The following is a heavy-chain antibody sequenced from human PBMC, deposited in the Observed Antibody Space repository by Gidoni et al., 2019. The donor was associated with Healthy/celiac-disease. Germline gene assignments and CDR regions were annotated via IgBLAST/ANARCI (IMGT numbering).Heavy chain of an antibody. Sequence: QVQLVQSGAEVKKPGASVKVSCTASGYTFTSYSMHWVRQAPGQGLEWMGIINPSGGSTSYAQKFQGRVTMTRDTSTSTVYMELSSLRSEDTAVYYCARDRGQGSGSPRVNYFDYWGQGTLVTVSS. CDR2: INPSGGST. CDR1: GYTFTSYS. CDR3: ARDRGQGSGSPRVNYFDY. J-gene: IGHJ4*02. V-gene: IGHV1-46*01. D-gene: IGHD3-3*01.